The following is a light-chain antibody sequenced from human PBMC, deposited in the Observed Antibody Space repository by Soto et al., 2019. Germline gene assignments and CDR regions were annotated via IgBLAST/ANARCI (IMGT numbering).Light chain of an antibody. CDR3: LKYNKDAPGA. J-gene: IGKJ1*01. CDR2: ATS. Sequence: QPPASLSASIGDTVPPTSRASEDIGHFLAWYQQRPGTVPKLLIYATSRLQPGVPSRFSGSGSGTDFTLTINTLQPEDVATYFCLKYNKDAPGAFGQGTKVDIK. CDR1: EDIGHF. V-gene: IGKV1-27*01.